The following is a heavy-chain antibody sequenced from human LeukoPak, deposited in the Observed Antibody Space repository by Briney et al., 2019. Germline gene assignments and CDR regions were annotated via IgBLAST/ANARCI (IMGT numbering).Heavy chain of an antibody. V-gene: IGHV3-7*01. CDR1: EVTFSSSW. CDR2: IKRDGSGT. J-gene: IGHJ4*02. D-gene: IGHD2-2*01. CDR3: ARLSTSVPQGDY. Sequence: GGALRLSCEASEVTFSSSWMSWVRQAPGTGLEWVANIKRDGSGTYYVDSVKGRFTISRDNTKNSLYLQMNSLRAEDTAVYYCARLSTSVPQGDYWGQGTLVTVSS.